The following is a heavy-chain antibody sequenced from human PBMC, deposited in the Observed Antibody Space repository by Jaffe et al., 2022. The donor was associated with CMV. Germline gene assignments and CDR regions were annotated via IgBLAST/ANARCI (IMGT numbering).Heavy chain of an antibody. D-gene: IGHD6-13*01. CDR3: ARAGTSAAAEVVRWFDP. J-gene: IGHJ5*02. CDR2: INHSGST. CDR1: GGSFSGYY. V-gene: IGHV4-34*01. Sequence: QVQLQQWGAGLLKPSETLSLTCAVYGGSFSGYYWSWIRQPPGKGLEWIGEINHSGSTNYNPSLKSRVTISVDTSKNQFSLKLSSVTAADTAVYYCARAGTSAAAEVVRWFDPWGQGTLVTVSS.